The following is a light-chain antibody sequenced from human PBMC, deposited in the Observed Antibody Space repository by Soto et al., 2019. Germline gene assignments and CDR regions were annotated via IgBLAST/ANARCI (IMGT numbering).Light chain of an antibody. CDR3: LQLDSYPRT. J-gene: IGKJ1*01. Sequence: DIQLTQSPSFLSASVGDRVTITCRASQDISDYLAWYQQKPGKAPNLLIYEASTLQSGVPSRFSGSGSGTEFTLSVRSLQPEDFATYYCLQLDSYPRTFGQGTKVEV. V-gene: IGKV1-9*01. CDR1: QDISDY. CDR2: EAS.